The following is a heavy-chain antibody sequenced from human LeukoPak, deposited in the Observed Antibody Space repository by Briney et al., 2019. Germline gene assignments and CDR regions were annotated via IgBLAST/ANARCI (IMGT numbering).Heavy chain of an antibody. J-gene: IGHJ4*02. CDR1: GGSISSSNW. D-gene: IGHD2-15*01. V-gene: IGHV4-4*02. CDR2: IYHSGST. Sequence: PSGTLSLTCAVSGGSISSSNWWSWVRQPPGKGLEWIGEIYHSGSTNYNPSLKSRVTISVDKSKNQFSLKLSSVTAADTAVYYCARVFDWVDYYFDYWGQGTLVTVSS. CDR3: ARVFDWVDYYFDY.